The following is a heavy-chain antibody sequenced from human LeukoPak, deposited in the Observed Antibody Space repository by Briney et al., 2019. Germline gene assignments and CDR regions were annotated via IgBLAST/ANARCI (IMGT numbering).Heavy chain of an antibody. CDR1: GVSISSYY. D-gene: IGHD3-22*01. CDR3: ARVGDSSGYYYDY. Sequence: PSETLSLTCSVSGVSISSYYWSWIRQPPGKGLEWIGYIYYSGSTNYNPSLKSRVTISVDTSKNQFSLKLSSVTAADTAVYYCARVGDSSGYYYDYWGQGTLVTVSS. CDR2: IYYSGST. V-gene: IGHV4-59*01. J-gene: IGHJ4*02.